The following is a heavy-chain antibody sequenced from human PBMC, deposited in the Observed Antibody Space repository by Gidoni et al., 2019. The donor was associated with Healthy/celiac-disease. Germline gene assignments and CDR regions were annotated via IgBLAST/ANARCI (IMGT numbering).Heavy chain of an antibody. CDR3: ARGPGYSYGSGYYGMDV. Sequence: GLEWIGEINHSGSTNYNPSLKSRVTISVDTSKNQFSLKLSSVTAADTAVYYCARGPGYSYGSGYYGMDVWGQGTTVTVSS. CDR2: INHSGST. V-gene: IGHV4-34*01. D-gene: IGHD5-18*01. J-gene: IGHJ6*02.